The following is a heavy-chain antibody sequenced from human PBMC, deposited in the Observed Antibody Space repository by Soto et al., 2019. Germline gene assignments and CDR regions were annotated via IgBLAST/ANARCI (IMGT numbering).Heavy chain of an antibody. Sequence: QVQLVQSGAEVKKPGSSVKVSCKASGGTFSSYAISWARQAPERGLEWMGGIIPIFSTADYAQKFQGRVTITADESTSTAYMELSSLRSEDTAVYYCARDGGVYDYSPFDYWGQGTLVTVSS. D-gene: IGHD4-4*01. J-gene: IGHJ4*02. CDR3: ARDGGVYDYSPFDY. V-gene: IGHV1-69*12. CDR2: IIPIFSTA. CDR1: GGTFSSYA.